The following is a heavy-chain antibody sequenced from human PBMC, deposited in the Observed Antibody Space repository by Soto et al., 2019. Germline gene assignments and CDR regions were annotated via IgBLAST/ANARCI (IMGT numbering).Heavy chain of an antibody. J-gene: IGHJ6*03. CDR3: ARSGHIVVVPAAPRFPMDV. Sequence: QVQLQQWGAGLLKPSETLSLTCAVYGGSFSGYYWSWIRQPPGKGLEWIGEINHSGSTNYNPSLKSRVTISVDTSKNQFSLKLSSVTAADTAVYYCARSGHIVVVPAAPRFPMDVWGKGTTVTVSS. CDR1: GGSFSGYY. D-gene: IGHD2-2*01. V-gene: IGHV4-34*01. CDR2: INHSGST.